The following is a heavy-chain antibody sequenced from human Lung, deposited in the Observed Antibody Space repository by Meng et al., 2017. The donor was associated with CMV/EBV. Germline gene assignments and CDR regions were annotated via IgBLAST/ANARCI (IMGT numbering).Heavy chain of an antibody. CDR2: ISSSGSTI. CDR1: GFTFSDYY. J-gene: IGHJ6*02. V-gene: IGHV3-11*04. D-gene: IGHD4-23*01. CDR3: ASLVVTTLYYYYGMDV. Sequence: GESXKISCAASGFTFSDYYMSWIRQAPGKGLEWVSYISSSGSTIYYADSVKGRFTISRDNAKNSLYLQMNSLRAEDTAVYYCASLVVTTLYYYYGMDVWGQGTTVTVSS.